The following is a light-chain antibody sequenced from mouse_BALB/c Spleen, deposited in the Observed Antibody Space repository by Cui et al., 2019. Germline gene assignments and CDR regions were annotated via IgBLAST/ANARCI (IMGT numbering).Light chain of an antibody. CDR1: SSVSY. CDR3: QQWSSYPPT. J-gene: IGKJ2*01. V-gene: IGKV4-55*01. Sequence: QIVLTQSPAIMSASPGEKVTMTCSASSSVSYMYWYQQRPGSSPRLLIYDTSNLASGVPVRFSESGSGTSYSLTISRMEAEDAATYYCQQWSSYPPTFGGGTKLEIK. CDR2: DTS.